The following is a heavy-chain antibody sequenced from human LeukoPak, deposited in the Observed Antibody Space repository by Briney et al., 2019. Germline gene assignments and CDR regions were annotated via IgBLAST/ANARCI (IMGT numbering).Heavy chain of an antibody. CDR2: IIPIFGTA. CDR1: GGTFSSYA. V-gene: IGHV1-69*05. J-gene: IGHJ6*03. Sequence: SVXVSCKASGGTFSSYAISWVRQAPGQGLEWMGGIIPIFGTANYAQKFQGRVTITTDESTSTAYMELSSLRSEDTAVYYCARGTVVVVPAGYYYMDVWGKGTTVTVSS. CDR3: ARGTVVVVPAGYYYMDV. D-gene: IGHD2-2*01.